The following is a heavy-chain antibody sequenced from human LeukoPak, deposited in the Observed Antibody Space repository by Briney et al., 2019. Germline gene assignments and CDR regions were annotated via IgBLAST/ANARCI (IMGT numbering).Heavy chain of an antibody. CDR3: AGSSSWYDGWFDP. V-gene: IGHV3-30-3*01. Sequence: GALRLSCAASGFTFSSYAMHWVRQAPGKGLEWVAVISYDGSNKYYADSVKGRFTISRDNSKNTLYLQMNSLRAEDTAVYYCAGSSSWYDGWFDPWGQGTLVTVSS. D-gene: IGHD6-13*01. CDR2: ISYDGSNK. CDR1: GFTFSSYA. J-gene: IGHJ5*02.